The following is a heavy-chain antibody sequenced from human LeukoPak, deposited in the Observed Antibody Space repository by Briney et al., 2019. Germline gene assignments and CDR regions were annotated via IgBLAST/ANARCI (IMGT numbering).Heavy chain of an antibody. Sequence: VASVRVSCKSSGYTFTDYDINWVRQAGQGLEWMGWMNPDSGNTGYAQKFQGRVTMTRDTSTSTVYMELNSLRSEDTAVYYCARGGLTYSSSSSYYFDYWGQGTLVTVSS. V-gene: IGHV1-8*02. CDR1: GYTFTDYD. CDR3: ARGGLTYSSSSSYYFDY. CDR2: MNPDSGNT. D-gene: IGHD6-6*01. J-gene: IGHJ4*02.